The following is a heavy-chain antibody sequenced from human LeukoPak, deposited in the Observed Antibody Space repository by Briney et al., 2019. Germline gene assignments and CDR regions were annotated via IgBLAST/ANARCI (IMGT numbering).Heavy chain of an antibody. CDR2: IYYSGST. CDR1: GGSISSSSYY. CDR3: AGLYSGSYYQYFQH. Sequence: SETLSLTCTVSGGSISSSSYYWGWIRQPPGKGLEGIGSIYYSGSTYYNPSLKGRVTISVDTSKNQFSLKLSSVTAADTAGYYCAGLYSGSYYQYFQHWGEGTLVAVSS. V-gene: IGHV4-39*01. D-gene: IGHD1-26*01. J-gene: IGHJ1*01.